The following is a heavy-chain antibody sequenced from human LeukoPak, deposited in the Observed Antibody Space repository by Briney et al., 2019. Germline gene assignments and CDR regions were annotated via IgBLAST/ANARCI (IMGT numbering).Heavy chain of an antibody. V-gene: IGHV1-46*01. Sequence: ASVKVSCKASGYIFPNYYMHWVRQAPGEGLEWMGIINPTGGSTSYAQKFQGRVTMTGDTSTSTVYMELRSLRSEDTAVYYCAKEPAGSYYYYYYYMDVWGKGTTVTVSS. J-gene: IGHJ6*03. D-gene: IGHD2-2*01. CDR1: GYIFPNYY. CDR3: AKEPAGSYYYYYYYMDV. CDR2: INPTGGST.